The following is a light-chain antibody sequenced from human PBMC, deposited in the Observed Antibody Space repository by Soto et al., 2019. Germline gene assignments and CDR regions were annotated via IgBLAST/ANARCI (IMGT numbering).Light chain of an antibody. CDR3: SSYISSNTYV. Sequence: QSVLSEPACESVYIGQTIAFFCNRTSSDIGGYKYVSWYQQHPGKAPKLIIYEVTNRPSGVSHRFSGSKSGNTAFLTISGLQAEDETDYHCSSYISSNTYVFGTGTKVTVL. CDR1: SSDIGGYKY. CDR2: EVT. J-gene: IGLJ1*01. V-gene: IGLV2-14*01.